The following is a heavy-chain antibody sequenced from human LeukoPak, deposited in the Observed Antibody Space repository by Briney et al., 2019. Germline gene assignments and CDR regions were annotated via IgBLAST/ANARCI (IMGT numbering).Heavy chain of an antibody. J-gene: IGHJ4*02. D-gene: IGHD3-9*01. Sequence: SETLSLTCAVYGGSFSGYYWSWIRQPPGKGLEWIGGINHSGSTNYNPSLKGRVTISVDTSKNQFSLKLSSVTAADTAVYYCARYHYDILTGYRPYFDYWGQGTLVTVSS. V-gene: IGHV4-34*01. CDR1: GGSFSGYY. CDR2: INHSGST. CDR3: ARYHYDILTGYRPYFDY.